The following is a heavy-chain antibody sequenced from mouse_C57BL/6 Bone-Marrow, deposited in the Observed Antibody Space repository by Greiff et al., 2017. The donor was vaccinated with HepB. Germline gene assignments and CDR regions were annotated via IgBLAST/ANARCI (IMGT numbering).Heavy chain of an antibody. CDR1: GYTFTDYN. CDR3: AREGAIYYGNYYYFDY. V-gene: IGHV1-18*01. D-gene: IGHD2-1*01. Sequence: VQLQQSGPELVKPGASVKIPCKASGYTFTDYNMDWVKQSHGKSLEWIGDINPNNGGTIYNQKFKGKATLTVDKSSSTAYMELRSLTSEDTAVYYCAREGAIYYGNYYYFDYWGQGTTLTVSS. CDR2: INPNNGGT. J-gene: IGHJ2*01.